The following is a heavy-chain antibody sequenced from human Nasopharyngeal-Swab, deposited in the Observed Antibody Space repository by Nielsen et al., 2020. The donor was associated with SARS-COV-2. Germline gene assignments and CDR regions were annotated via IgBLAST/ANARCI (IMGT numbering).Heavy chain of an antibody. CDR3: ARVGYLYLYGAFDI. CDR2: IFSVDSP. D-gene: IGHD1-1*01. J-gene: IGHJ3*02. Sequence: GGSLRLSWAASGFTVGRNFMSWVRQAPGKGLEWVSFIFSVDSPQYADSVKGRFTISRHTSENTLYLQMNSLRAEDTAIYYCARVGYLYLYGAFDIWAKGHWSPSLQ. CDR1: GFTVGRNF. V-gene: IGHV3-53*04.